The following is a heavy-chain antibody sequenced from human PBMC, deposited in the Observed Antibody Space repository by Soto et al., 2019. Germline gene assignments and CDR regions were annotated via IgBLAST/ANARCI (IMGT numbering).Heavy chain of an antibody. CDR1: GYGFTRYT. D-gene: IGHD6-19*01. V-gene: IGHV1-3*01. CDR3: ASSYSNGWYHYGMDV. J-gene: IGHJ6*02. CDR2: INAGNGNT. Sequence: ASVKVSWKASGYGFTRYTMHWVRQAPGQRLEWMGWINAGNGNTKYSQKFQGRVTITRDTSASTAYMELSSLRSEDTAVYYCASSYSNGWYHYGMDVWGQGTTVTVSS.